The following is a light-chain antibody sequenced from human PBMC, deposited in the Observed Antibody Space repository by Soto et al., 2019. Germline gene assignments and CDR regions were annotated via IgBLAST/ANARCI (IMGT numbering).Light chain of an antibody. CDR1: QSVLSSSNNENY. Sequence: DFVMTQSPDSLAVSLGERATINCKSSQSVLSSSNNENYLAWYQQKPGQPPKLLIYWASTRESGVPDRFSGSGSGTDFTLTISSLQAEDVAVYYCQQYYSTPQTFGQGPKVEIK. CDR2: WAS. J-gene: IGKJ1*01. CDR3: QQYYSTPQT. V-gene: IGKV4-1*01.